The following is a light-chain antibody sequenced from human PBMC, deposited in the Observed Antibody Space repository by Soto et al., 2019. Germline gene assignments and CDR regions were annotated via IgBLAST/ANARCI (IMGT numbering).Light chain of an antibody. J-gene: IGLJ3*02. Sequence: QSVLTQPASVSGSPGQSITISCTGTESDVGTYSYVSWYQQHPGKAPKLMIYEVSNRPSGVSNRFSGSTSGNTASLTVSGLQAEDEADYYCKSYTSRTRWVFGGGTKLTVL. V-gene: IGLV2-14*01. CDR3: KSYTSRTRWV. CDR1: ESDVGTYSY. CDR2: EVS.